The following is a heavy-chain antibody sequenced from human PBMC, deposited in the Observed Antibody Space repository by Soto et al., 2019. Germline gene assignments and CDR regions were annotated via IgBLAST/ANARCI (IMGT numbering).Heavy chain of an antibody. J-gene: IGHJ4*02. CDR2: ISYDGSDK. V-gene: IGHV3-30*03. Sequence: QVQLVESGGGVVQPGRSLRLSCAASGFPFTSYGMHWVREGPDKGLEWVAIISYDGSDKYYADSVKGRFTISRDNSKNTLYLQMNSLRPEDTALYYCVAGQYYFDSRGQGTLVIVSS. CDR1: GFPFTSYG. CDR3: VAGQYYFDS.